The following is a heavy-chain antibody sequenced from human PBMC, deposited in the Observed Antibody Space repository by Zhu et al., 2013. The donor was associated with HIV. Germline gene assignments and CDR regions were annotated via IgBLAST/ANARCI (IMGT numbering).Heavy chain of an antibody. V-gene: IGHV1-69*01. D-gene: IGHD3-3*01. CDR2: IIPIYITP. Sequence: QVQLVQSGAEVKKPGSSVKVSCKASGGTFSTYAISWVRQAPGQGLEWMGGIIPIYITPKYAQKFQGRVTITADESTSTVYMELSSLRSEDTAVYYCARDRCYDFWSGYYRNGGCDAFDIWGQGTMVTVSS. CDR3: ARDRCYDFWSGYYRNGGCDAFDI. CDR1: GGTFSTYA. J-gene: IGHJ3*02.